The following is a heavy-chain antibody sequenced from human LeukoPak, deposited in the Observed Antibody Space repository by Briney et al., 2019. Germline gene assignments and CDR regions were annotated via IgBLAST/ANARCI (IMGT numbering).Heavy chain of an antibody. D-gene: IGHD3-10*01. J-gene: IGHJ4*02. CDR2: INPNSGGT. CDR1: GYTFTSYG. V-gene: IGHV1-2*02. CDR3: AISMVRGVIILLDY. Sequence: ASVKVSCKASGYTFTSYGISWVRQAPGQGLEWMGWINPNSGGTNYAQKFQGRVTMTRDTSISTAYMELSRLRSDDTAVYYCAISMVRGVIILLDYWGQGTLATVSS.